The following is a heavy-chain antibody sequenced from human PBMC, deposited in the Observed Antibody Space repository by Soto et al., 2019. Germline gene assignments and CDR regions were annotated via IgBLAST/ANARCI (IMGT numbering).Heavy chain of an antibody. CDR2: IYTSGST. CDR1: GGSISCYY. Sequence: SETLSLTCTVSGGSISCYYWSWIRQPAGKGLEWIGRIYTSGSTNYNPSLKSRVTMSVDTSKNQFSLKLSSVTAADTAVYYCASTSGVGCTNGVCYYPYYYYGMDVWGQGTTVTVSS. V-gene: IGHV4-4*07. D-gene: IGHD2-8*01. J-gene: IGHJ6*02. CDR3: ASTSGVGCTNGVCYYPYYYYGMDV.